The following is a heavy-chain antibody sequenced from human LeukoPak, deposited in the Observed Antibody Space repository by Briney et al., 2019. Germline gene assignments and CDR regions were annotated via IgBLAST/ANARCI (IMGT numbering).Heavy chain of an antibody. Sequence: SETLSLTCAVYGGSFSGYYWSWIRQPPGKGLEWIGEIYHSGSTNYNPSLKSRVTISVDKSKNQFSLKLSSVTAADTAVYYCASRAYSSGWYDYWGQGTLVTVSS. J-gene: IGHJ4*02. V-gene: IGHV4-34*01. CDR3: ASRAYSSGWYDY. D-gene: IGHD6-19*01. CDR1: GGSFSGYY. CDR2: IYHSGST.